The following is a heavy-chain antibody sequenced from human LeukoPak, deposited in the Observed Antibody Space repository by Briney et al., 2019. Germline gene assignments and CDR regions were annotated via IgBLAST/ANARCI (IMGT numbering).Heavy chain of an antibody. J-gene: IGHJ4*02. CDR1: GGSFSGYY. Sequence: SETLSLTCAVYGGSFSGYYWSWIRQPPGKGLEWIGEINHSGSTNYNPSLKSRVTISVDTSKNQFSLKLSSVTAADTAVYYCARSYYDFWSGYYSDYYFDYWGQGTLVTVSS. V-gene: IGHV4-34*01. CDR3: ARSYYDFWSGYYSDYYFDY. CDR2: INHSGST. D-gene: IGHD3-3*01.